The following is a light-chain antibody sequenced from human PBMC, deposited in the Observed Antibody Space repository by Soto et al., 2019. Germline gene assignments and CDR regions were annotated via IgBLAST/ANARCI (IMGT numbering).Light chain of an antibody. CDR1: QDINTY. CDR3: QQRSNWPIT. J-gene: IGKJ5*01. Sequence: EIVLTQSPATLSLSPVERATLSCRASQDINTYLAWYQQKPGQAPRLLIYDASNRAKGIPARFSGSGPGTDFTLTISSLEPEDFAVYYCQQRSNWPITFGQGTRLEIK. V-gene: IGKV3D-11*01. CDR2: DAS.